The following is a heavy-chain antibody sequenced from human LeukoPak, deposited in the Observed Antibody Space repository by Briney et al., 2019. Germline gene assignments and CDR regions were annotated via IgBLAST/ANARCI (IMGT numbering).Heavy chain of an antibody. V-gene: IGHV3-23*01. Sequence: GGSLRLSCAASGFTFSSYAMSWVRQAPGKGLEWVSAISGSGGSTYYADSVKGRFTISRDNSKNKLYLQMNSLRAEDTAVYYCAKDGRDGYNAPDYWGQGTLVTVSS. CDR2: ISGSGGST. CDR1: GFTFSSYA. CDR3: AKDGRDGYNAPDY. D-gene: IGHD5-24*01. J-gene: IGHJ4*02.